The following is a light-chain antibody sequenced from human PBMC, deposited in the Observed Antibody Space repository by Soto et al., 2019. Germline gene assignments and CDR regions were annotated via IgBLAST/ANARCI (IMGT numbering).Light chain of an antibody. CDR2: GTS. Sequence: EIVMTQSPATLSVSPGERATLSCRASQSLSSNLAWYQQKPGQAPRLLIYGTSTRANGIPARFSGSGSGTAITLTISSMQSEEFVVYYCQQYNNWPSLTFGGGTKVEIK. CDR1: QSLSSN. J-gene: IGKJ4*01. CDR3: QQYNNWPSLT. V-gene: IGKV3-15*01.